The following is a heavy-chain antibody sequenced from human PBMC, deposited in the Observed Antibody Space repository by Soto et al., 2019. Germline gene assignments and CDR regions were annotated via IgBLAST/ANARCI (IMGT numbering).Heavy chain of an antibody. Sequence: SETLSLTCTVSGGSVSSGSYYWSWIRQPPGKGLEWIGYIYNGGSTNYNPSLKSRVTISVDTSKNQFSLRLSTVTAADTAVYYCARRNYYGSGSYPFDFWGQGTLVTVSS. CDR3: ARRNYYGSGSYPFDF. CDR2: IYNGGST. D-gene: IGHD3-10*01. J-gene: IGHJ4*02. V-gene: IGHV4-61*01. CDR1: GGSVSSGSYY.